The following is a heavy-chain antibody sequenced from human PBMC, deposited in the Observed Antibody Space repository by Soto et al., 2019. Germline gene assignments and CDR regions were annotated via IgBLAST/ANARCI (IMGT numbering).Heavy chain of an antibody. CDR3: AGAWGPSYYYGMDV. D-gene: IGHD3-16*01. CDR2: IIPIFGTA. V-gene: IGHV1-69*12. Sequence: QVQLVQSGAEVKKPGSSVKVSCKASGGTFSSYAISWVRQAPGQGLEWMGGIIPIFGTADYAQKFQGRVAITADASTSADYMELGSLSSEDTAVYYCAGAWGPSYYYGMDVWGQGTMVTVSS. J-gene: IGHJ6*02. CDR1: GGTFSSYA.